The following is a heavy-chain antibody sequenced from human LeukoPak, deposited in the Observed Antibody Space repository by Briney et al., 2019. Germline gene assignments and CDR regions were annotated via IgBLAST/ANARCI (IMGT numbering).Heavy chain of an antibody. CDR2: IIPIFGTA. D-gene: IGHD2-2*01. Sequence: SVKVSCKASGGTFSSYAISWVRQAPGQGLEWMGGIIPIFGTANYAQKFQGRVTITADESTSTAYMELSSLRSKDTAVYYCAAVVPAVMGYFDYWGQGTLVTVSS. CDR1: GGTFSSYA. V-gene: IGHV1-69*13. J-gene: IGHJ4*02. CDR3: AAVVPAVMGYFDY.